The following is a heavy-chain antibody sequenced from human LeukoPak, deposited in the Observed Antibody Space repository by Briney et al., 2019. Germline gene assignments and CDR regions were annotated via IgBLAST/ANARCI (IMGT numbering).Heavy chain of an antibody. Sequence: GGSLRLSCAASRFTFVIFCMTWVRQAPGKGLEWVANIKEDGSEKYYVDSVKGRFTISRDNSKNTLYLQMNSLRAEDTAVYYCARDFWGYCSSTSCSSFDYWGQGTLVTVSS. CDR1: RFTFVIFC. J-gene: IGHJ4*02. D-gene: IGHD2-2*01. CDR2: IKEDGSEK. V-gene: IGHV3-7*01. CDR3: ARDFWGYCSSTSCSSFDY.